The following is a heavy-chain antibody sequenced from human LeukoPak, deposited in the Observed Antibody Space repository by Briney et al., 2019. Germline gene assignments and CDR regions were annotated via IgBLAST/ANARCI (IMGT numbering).Heavy chain of an antibody. CDR3: ARDLYSSGWYLASSAYYYMDV. Sequence: GGSLRLSCAASGFTFSNYWMSWVRQAPGKGLEWVANIKQDGSEKYYVDSVKGRFTISRDNAKNSLYLQMNSLRAEDTAVYYCARDLYSSGWYLASSAYYYMDVWGKGTTVTVPS. CDR2: IKQDGSEK. CDR1: GFTFSNYW. J-gene: IGHJ6*03. D-gene: IGHD6-19*01. V-gene: IGHV3-7*01.